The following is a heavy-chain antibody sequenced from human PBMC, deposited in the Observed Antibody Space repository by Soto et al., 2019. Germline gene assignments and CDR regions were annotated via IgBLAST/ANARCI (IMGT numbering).Heavy chain of an antibody. CDR2: IYYDESDK. CDR1: GFYLSSSG. Sequence: QVQLVESGGGVIQPGRSLRLSCAASGFYLSSSGMHWVRQAPGKGLEWVAVIYYDESDKVYSDSVRGRFTVSKDDSKNTEDMKMTRLRAEDSGTYFGARSREGYNRGLSRWGEVTVVIVSA. J-gene: IGHJ4*02. CDR3: ARSREGYNRGLSR. D-gene: IGHD5-12*01. V-gene: IGHV3-33*01.